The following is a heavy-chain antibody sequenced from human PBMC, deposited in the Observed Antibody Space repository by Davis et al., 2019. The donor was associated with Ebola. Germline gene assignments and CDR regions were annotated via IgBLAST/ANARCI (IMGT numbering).Heavy chain of an antibody. CDR2: INPSGGST. Sequence: ASVKVSCKAFGYTFTSYYMHWVRQAPGQGLEWMGIINPSGGSTSYAQKFQGRVTMTRDTSTSTVYMELSSLRSEDTAVYYCARERLRLRTPYGMDVWGQGTTVTVSS. CDR3: ARERLRLRTPYGMDV. J-gene: IGHJ6*02. V-gene: IGHV1-46*01. CDR1: GYTFTSYY. D-gene: IGHD5-12*01.